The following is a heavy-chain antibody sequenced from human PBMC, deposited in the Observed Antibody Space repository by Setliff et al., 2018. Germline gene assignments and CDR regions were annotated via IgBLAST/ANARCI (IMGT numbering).Heavy chain of an antibody. V-gene: IGHV4-39*01. D-gene: IGHD3-22*01. J-gene: IGHJ1*01. CDR2: VYHSGGT. CDR3: ARQDRFYDSSVFVEYFEH. CDR1: GGSISSGSDY. Sequence: SETLSLTCRVSGGSISSGSDYWAWIRQPPGKGLEWLGTVYHSGGTYYNPSLKSRVTISVDTSKNQFSLKLSSVTAADTAVFYCARQDRFYDSSVFVEYFEHWGQGTLVTVSS.